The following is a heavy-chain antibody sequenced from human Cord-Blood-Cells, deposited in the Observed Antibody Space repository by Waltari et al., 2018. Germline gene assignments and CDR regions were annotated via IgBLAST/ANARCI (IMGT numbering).Heavy chain of an antibody. CDR2: IYYSGST. CDR1: GGSISSSSYY. V-gene: IGHV4-39*01. J-gene: IGHJ4*01. Sequence: QLQLQESGPGLVKPSETLSLTCTVPGGSISSSSYYWGWFRQPPGKRLEGIGSIYYSGSTYYNPSLKSRVTISVDTSKTQFARKLSSVTAADTAVYYCARHRAGLWPTWGHGTLVTVSS. D-gene: IGHD5-18*01. CDR3: ARHRAGLWPT.